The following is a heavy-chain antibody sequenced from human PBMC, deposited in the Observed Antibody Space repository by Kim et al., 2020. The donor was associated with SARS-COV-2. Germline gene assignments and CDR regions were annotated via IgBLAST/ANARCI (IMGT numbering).Heavy chain of an antibody. J-gene: IGHJ6*02. Sequence: GGSLRLSCAASGFTFSNAWMSWVRQAPGKGLEWVGRIKSKTDGGTTDYAAPVKGRFTISRDDSKNTLYLQMNSLKTEDTAVYYCTTDFTLTKVLRYFDWSHYGMDVWGQGTTVTVSS. CDR1: GFTFSNAW. CDR2: IKSKTDGGTT. D-gene: IGHD3-9*01. V-gene: IGHV3-15*01. CDR3: TTDFTLTKVLRYFDWSHYGMDV.